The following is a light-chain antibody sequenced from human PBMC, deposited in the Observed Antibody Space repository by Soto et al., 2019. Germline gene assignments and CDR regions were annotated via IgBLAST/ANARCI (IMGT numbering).Light chain of an antibody. CDR2: DAS. CDR3: QQRSNWPLT. Sequence: VLLSQSPGTRSFSPGERANLSCRASQSVAANYLAWYQQKPGQAPRLLIYDASNRATGIPARFSGSGSGTDFTLTISSLEPEDFAVYYCQQRSNWPLTFGQGARLEI. CDR1: QSVAANY. V-gene: IGKV3-11*01. J-gene: IGKJ5*01.